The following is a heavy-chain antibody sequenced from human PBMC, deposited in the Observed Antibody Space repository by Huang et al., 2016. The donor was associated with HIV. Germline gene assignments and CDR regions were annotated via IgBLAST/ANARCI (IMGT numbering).Heavy chain of an antibody. CDR2: ITGDSDRV. D-gene: IGHD1-1*01. CDR3: AHLPEPSSPWTDY. V-gene: IGHV3-9*01. CDR1: GFTFDDFS. Sequence: EVHLVESGGGLVQPGRSLRLSCGASGFTFDDFSMHWVRQRPGKGREQVSGITGDSDRVFYAASVKGRFTISRDNAKNSLYLQMNSLRVEDTALYYCAHLPEPSSPWTDYWGQGTLVTVSS. J-gene: IGHJ4*02.